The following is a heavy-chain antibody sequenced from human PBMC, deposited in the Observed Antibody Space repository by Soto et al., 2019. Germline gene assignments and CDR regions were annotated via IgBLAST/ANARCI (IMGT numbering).Heavy chain of an antibody. Sequence: GGSLRLSCTASGFTFGDYAMSWFRQAPGKGLEWVGLIRRKAYGGTTEYAASVKGRFTISRDDSKSIAYLQMSSLKTEDTAVYYCTRGGSGWTRVDYWGQGTLVTVSS. CDR2: IRRKAYGGTT. CDR1: GFTFGDYA. D-gene: IGHD6-19*01. CDR3: TRGGSGWTRVDY. V-gene: IGHV3-49*03. J-gene: IGHJ4*02.